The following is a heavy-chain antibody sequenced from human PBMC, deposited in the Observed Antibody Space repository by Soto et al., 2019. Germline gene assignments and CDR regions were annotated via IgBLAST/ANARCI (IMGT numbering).Heavy chain of an antibody. J-gene: IGHJ4*02. D-gene: IGHD3-16*02. CDR3: ARYRFTATWSKFDY. Sequence: QVYLQESGPGLVRSSQTLSLYCAVSGVTISSASYHWSWIRQRPVKVLEWVGFISSRGRTYYNPSLKSRITMSADTSKSQFSLHLTSVTAADTAMYFCARYRFTATWSKFDYWGQGSLVTVSS. CDR1: GVTISSASYH. V-gene: IGHV4-31*11. CDR2: ISSRGRT.